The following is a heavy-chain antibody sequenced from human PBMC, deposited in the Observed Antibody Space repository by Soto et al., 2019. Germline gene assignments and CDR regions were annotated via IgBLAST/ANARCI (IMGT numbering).Heavy chain of an antibody. CDR1: GFTFSSYE. Sequence: GGSLRLSCAASGFTFSSYEMNWVRQAQGKGLEWVSYISRSGSTIYYADSVKGRFTILRDNAKNSLYLQMNSLRAEDTAVYYCARYTDWGSPTTNYFYFDLWGRGTLVTVSS. V-gene: IGHV3-48*03. J-gene: IGHJ2*01. CDR3: ARYTDWGSPTTNYFYFDL. D-gene: IGHD7-27*01. CDR2: ISRSGSTI.